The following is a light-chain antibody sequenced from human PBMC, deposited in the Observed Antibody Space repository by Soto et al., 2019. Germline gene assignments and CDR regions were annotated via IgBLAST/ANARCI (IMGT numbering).Light chain of an antibody. CDR2: KAY. J-gene: IGKJ5*01. CDR3: QRYNSYPIT. CDR1: QSISSW. Sequence: DIQMTQSPSTLSASVGDRVTITCRASQSISSWLAWYQQKPGKAPKLLIYKAYSLESGVPSRLSGSGPGTEFTLTISSLQPDDFANYYCQRYNSYPITFGQGTRLEMK. V-gene: IGKV1-5*03.